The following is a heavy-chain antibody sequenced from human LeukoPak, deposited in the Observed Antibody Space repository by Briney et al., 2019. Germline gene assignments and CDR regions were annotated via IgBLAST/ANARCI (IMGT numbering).Heavy chain of an antibody. J-gene: IGHJ4*02. D-gene: IGHD3-22*01. CDR3: ARAGPSYYYDSSGYSADTFDY. Sequence: ASVKVSCKASGYTFTSYGISWVRQAPGQGLEWMGWISAYNGNTNYAQKLQGRVTMTTDTSTSTAYMELRSLRSDDTAVYYCARAGPSYYYDSSGYSADTFDYWGQGTLVTVSS. CDR2: ISAYNGNT. V-gene: IGHV1-18*01. CDR1: GYTFTSYG.